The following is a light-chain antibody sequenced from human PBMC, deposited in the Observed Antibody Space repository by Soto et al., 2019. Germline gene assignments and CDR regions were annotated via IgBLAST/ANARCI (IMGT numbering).Light chain of an antibody. Sequence: EIVLTQSPATLSLSPGERATLSCRASQRVSSSYLAWYQQKPGQTPRLLIYGASDRANGIPDRVSGSGSGTDFTLTISRLEPEDFAVYYCQQYHSSPVTFGQGTKVDIK. CDR3: QQYHSSPVT. J-gene: IGKJ1*01. V-gene: IGKV3-20*01. CDR1: QRVSSSY. CDR2: GAS.